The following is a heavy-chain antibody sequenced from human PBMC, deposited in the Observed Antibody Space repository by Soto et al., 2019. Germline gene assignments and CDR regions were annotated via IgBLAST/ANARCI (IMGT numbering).Heavy chain of an antibody. J-gene: IGHJ4*02. CDR1: GFTFGTYN. CDR3: ARDDYPYYDDSSGYHFDY. CDR2: ISDSSSTI. D-gene: IGHD3-22*01. Sequence: GGSLRLSCAASGFTFGTYNVNWVRQAPGKGLEWVSYISDSSSTIHYADSVKGRFTISRDNAKNSLYLQMNSLRAEDTAVYYCARDDYPYYDDSSGYHFDYWGQGALVTVSS. V-gene: IGHV3-48*01.